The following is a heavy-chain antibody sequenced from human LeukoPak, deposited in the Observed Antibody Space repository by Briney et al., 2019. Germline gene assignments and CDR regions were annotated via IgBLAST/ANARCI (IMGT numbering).Heavy chain of an antibody. CDR3: ARVAAAGNRRLNY. V-gene: IGHV1-8*01. CDR1: GYTFTSYD. D-gene: IGHD6-13*01. Sequence: GASVKVSCKASGYTFTSYDLNWVRQATGQGLEWMGWMNPNSGNTGYAQKFQGRITMTRNTSISTAYMELSSLTSEDTAVYYCARVAAAGNRRLNYWGQGTLVTVSS. CDR2: MNPNSGNT. J-gene: IGHJ4*02.